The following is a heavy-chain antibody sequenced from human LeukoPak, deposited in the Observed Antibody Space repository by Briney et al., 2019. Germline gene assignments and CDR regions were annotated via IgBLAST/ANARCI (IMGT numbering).Heavy chain of an antibody. CDR2: IYYSGST. Sequence: SETLSLTCTVSGGSISGSSYYWGWIRQPPGRGLEWIGSIYYSGSTYYNPSLKSRVTISVDTSKNQFSLKLSSVTAADSAVYYCARSTIAVAGTGVFDIWGQGTMVTVSS. D-gene: IGHD6-19*01. CDR1: GGSISGSSYY. CDR3: ARSTIAVAGTGVFDI. V-gene: IGHV4-39*01. J-gene: IGHJ3*02.